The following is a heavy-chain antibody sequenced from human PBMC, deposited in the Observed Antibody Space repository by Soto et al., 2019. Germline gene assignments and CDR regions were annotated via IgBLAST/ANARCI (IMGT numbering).Heavy chain of an antibody. Sequence: PGGSLRLSCAASGFTFSSYAMSWVRQAPGKGLEWVSAISGSGGSTYYADSVKGRFTISRDNSKNTLYLQMNSLRAEDTAVYYCAKDGGSGWSGSGPNFDYWGQGTLVTVSS. CDR2: ISGSGGST. CDR1: GFTFSSYA. J-gene: IGHJ4*02. D-gene: IGHD6-19*01. V-gene: IGHV3-23*01. CDR3: AKDGGSGWSGSGPNFDY.